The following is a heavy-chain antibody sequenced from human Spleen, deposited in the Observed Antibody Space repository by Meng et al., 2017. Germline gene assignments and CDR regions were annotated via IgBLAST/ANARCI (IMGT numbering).Heavy chain of an antibody. CDR1: GYTFPDYW. CDR3: ARDEDISAAGKLFGDY. D-gene: IGHD6-13*01. V-gene: IGHV1-2*06. CDR2: INPKSGDT. J-gene: IGHJ4*02. Sequence: GESLKISCKASGYTFPDYWLHWVRRAPGQGLEWMGRINPKSGDTHYAQRFQGRVTMTGDTSISTAYMELSGLRSDDTAMYYCARDEDISAAGKLFGDYWGQGNLVNGAS.